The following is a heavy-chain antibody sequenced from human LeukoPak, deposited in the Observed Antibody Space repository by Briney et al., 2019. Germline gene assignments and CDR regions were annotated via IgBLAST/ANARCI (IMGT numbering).Heavy chain of an antibody. CDR1: GYTFTGYY. J-gene: IGHJ4*02. V-gene: IGHV1-2*02. CDR3: ASRAVAGTRGGFDY. Sequence: GASVEVSCKASGYTFTGYYMHWVRQAPGQGLEWMGWINPNSGGTNYAQKLQGRVTMTTDTSTSTAYMELRSLRSDDTAVYYCASRAVAGTRGGFDYWGQGTLVTVSS. D-gene: IGHD6-19*01. CDR2: INPNSGGT.